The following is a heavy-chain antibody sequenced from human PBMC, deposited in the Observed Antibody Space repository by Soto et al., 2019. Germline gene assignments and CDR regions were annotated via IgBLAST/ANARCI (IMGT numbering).Heavy chain of an antibody. Sequence: QVQLVESGGGVVQPGRSLRLSCAASGFTFSSYAMHWVRQAPGKGLEWVAVMSYDGSNKYYADSVKGRFTISRDNSKNTLYLQMNSLRPEDTAVYYCARATSGWYKDAFDIWGQGTMVTVSS. CDR1: GFTFSSYA. D-gene: IGHD6-19*01. V-gene: IGHV3-30-3*01. J-gene: IGHJ3*02. CDR3: ARATSGWYKDAFDI. CDR2: MSYDGSNK.